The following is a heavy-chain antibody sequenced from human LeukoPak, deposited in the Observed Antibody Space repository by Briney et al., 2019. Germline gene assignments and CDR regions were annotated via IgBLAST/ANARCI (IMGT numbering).Heavy chain of an antibody. Sequence: PGGPLRLSCAASGFTFSNYGMHWVRQAPGKGLEWVAFIRSDGINKYHADSVKGRFTISRDNSKNTLYLQMNSLRAEDTAVYYCAKLGKTENHYGSGRFSYYYYMDVWGKGTTVTISS. J-gene: IGHJ6*03. V-gene: IGHV3-30*02. D-gene: IGHD3-10*01. CDR1: GFTFSNYG. CDR3: AKLGKTENHYGSGRFSYYYYMDV. CDR2: IRSDGINK.